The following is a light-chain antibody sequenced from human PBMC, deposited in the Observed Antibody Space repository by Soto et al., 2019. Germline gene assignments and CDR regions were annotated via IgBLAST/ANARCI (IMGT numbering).Light chain of an antibody. Sequence: DIQMTQSPSSLSASVGDKVTITCRASESLSSYLNWYQQKPGKAPKLLIYAAFSLQSGVPSRFRGSGSGSDYALTISSLQPEDFATYYCQQTRRSPLTFGGGTKVEIK. CDR1: ESLSSY. CDR3: QQTRRSPLT. J-gene: IGKJ4*01. V-gene: IGKV1-39*01. CDR2: AAF.